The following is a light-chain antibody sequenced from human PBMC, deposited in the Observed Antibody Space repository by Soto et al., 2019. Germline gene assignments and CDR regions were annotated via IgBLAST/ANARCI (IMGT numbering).Light chain of an antibody. CDR1: QSVSSY. Sequence: EVVMTQSPATLSVSPGERATLSCRASQSVSSYLAWYQQKPGQAPRLLIYDASSRATGIPARFSGSGSGTDFTLTISSLEPEDFAVYYCQQRSNWPWTFGQGTKVDI. CDR3: QQRSNWPWT. CDR2: DAS. V-gene: IGKV3-11*01. J-gene: IGKJ1*01.